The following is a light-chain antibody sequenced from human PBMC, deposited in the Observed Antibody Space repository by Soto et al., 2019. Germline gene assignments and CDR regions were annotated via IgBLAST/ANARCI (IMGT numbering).Light chain of an antibody. Sequence: EIVLTQSPGTLSLSPGERATLSCRASQSVSSSYLAWYQQKPGQAPRLLIYGASSRATGIPDRFSGSGSGTDFTLTLSRLEPEDFAVYYCQQYGSSQWTFGQGTKLEIK. CDR2: GAS. CDR3: QQYGSSQWT. CDR1: QSVSSSY. J-gene: IGKJ1*01. V-gene: IGKV3-20*01.